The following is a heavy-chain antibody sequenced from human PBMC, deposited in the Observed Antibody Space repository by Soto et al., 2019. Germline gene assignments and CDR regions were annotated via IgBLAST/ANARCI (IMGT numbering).Heavy chain of an antibody. CDR2: IIPIFGTA. D-gene: IGHD3-10*01. J-gene: IGHJ4*02. CDR3: ARDEDYYGSGSYYNGREIDY. V-gene: IGHV1-69*01. Sequence: QVQLVQSGAEVKKPGSSVKVSCKASGGTFSSYAISWVRQAPGQGLEWMGGIIPIFGTANYAQKFQGRVTITADESTSTAYMELSSLRSEDTAVYYCARDEDYYGSGSYYNGREIDYWGQGTLVTVSS. CDR1: GGTFSSYA.